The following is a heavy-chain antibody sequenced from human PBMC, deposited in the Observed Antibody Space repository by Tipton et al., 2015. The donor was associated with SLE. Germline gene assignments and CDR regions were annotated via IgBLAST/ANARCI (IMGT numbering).Heavy chain of an antibody. V-gene: IGHV4-30-4*08. Sequence: TLSLTCTVSGGSISSSSYYWSWIRQPPGKGLEWIGYMSYSGNTYYNPSLKSRLSISVDTSKNQFSLKLSSVTAADTAVYYRARDQVGYSGYTSFYYMDVWGKGTTVTVSS. CDR2: MSYSGNT. CDR3: ARDQVGYSGYTSFYYMDV. J-gene: IGHJ6*03. D-gene: IGHD5-12*01. CDR1: GGSISSSSYY.